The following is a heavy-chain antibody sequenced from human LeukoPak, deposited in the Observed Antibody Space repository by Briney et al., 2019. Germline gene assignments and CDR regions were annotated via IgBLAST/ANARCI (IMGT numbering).Heavy chain of an antibody. Sequence: PSETLSLTCTVSGGSISGYYWNWIRQPAGKGLEWIGLIYTSGSTDYNPSLKSRVTMSVDTSKNQFSLKLSSVTAADTAVYDCARIRPTSAATFDYWGQGTLVTVSS. D-gene: IGHD4-11*01. CDR3: ARIRPTSAATFDY. V-gene: IGHV4-4*07. J-gene: IGHJ4*02. CDR1: GGSISGYY. CDR2: IYTSGST.